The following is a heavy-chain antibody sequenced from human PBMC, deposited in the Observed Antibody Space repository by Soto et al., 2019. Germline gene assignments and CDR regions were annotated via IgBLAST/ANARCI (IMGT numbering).Heavy chain of an antibody. CDR1: GFTFSSYA. Sequence: GGSLRLSCAASGFTFSSYAMSWVRQAPGKGLEWVSAISGSGGSTYYADSVKGRFTISRDNSKNTLYLQMNSLRAEDMAVYYCAKARLRYFDQHAFDIWGQGTMVTVSS. CDR2: ISGSGGST. V-gene: IGHV3-23*01. J-gene: IGHJ3*02. CDR3: AKARLRYFDQHAFDI. D-gene: IGHD3-9*01.